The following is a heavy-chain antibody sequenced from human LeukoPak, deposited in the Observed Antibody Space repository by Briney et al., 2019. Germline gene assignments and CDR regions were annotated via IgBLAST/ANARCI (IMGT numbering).Heavy chain of an antibody. V-gene: IGHV1-2*02. Sequence: ALVKVSCKASGYTFTGYYMHWVRQAPGQGLEWMGWINPNSGGTNYAQKFQGRVTMTRDTSISTAYMELRSLRSDDTAVYYCARTSRLLWFGDRIPPDYWGQGTLVTVSS. D-gene: IGHD3-10*01. CDR1: GYTFTGYY. CDR3: ARTSRLLWFGDRIPPDY. J-gene: IGHJ4*02. CDR2: INPNSGGT.